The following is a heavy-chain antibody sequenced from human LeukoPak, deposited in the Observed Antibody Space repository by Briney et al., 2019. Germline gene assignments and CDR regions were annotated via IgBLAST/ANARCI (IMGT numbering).Heavy chain of an antibody. CDR3: ARDDWELPSKTSY. Sequence: SVKVSCKASGGTFSSYAISWVRQAPGRGLEWMGGIIPIFGTANYAQKLQGRVTMTTDTSTSTAYMELRSLRSDDTAVYYCARDDWELPSKTSYWGQGTLVTVSS. CDR2: IIPIFGTA. J-gene: IGHJ4*02. D-gene: IGHD1-26*01. CDR1: GGTFSSYA. V-gene: IGHV1-69*05.